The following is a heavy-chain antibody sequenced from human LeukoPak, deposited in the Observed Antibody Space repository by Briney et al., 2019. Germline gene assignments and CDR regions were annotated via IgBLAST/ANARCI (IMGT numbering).Heavy chain of an antibody. V-gene: IGHV4-39*01. J-gene: IGHJ5*02. CDR2: IYYSGST. CDR3: ARVLAGRITIFGVAIRSHNWFDP. D-gene: IGHD3-3*01. CDR1: GGSISSSSYY. Sequence: SATLSLTCTVSGGSISSSSYYWGWIRQPPGKGLEWIGSIYYSGSTYYNPSLKSRVTISVDTSKNQFSLKLSSVTAADTAVCYCARVLAGRITIFGVAIRSHNWFDPWGQGTLVTVSS.